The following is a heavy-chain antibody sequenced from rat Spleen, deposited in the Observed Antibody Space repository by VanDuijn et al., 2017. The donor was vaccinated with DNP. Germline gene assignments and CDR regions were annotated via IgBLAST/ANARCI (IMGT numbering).Heavy chain of an antibody. Sequence: EVQLQESGPGLVKSSQSLSLTCSVTGYSISSNYWGWIRKFPGNKMEWIGHITYRGGNNYNPSIKSRLSITRDTSKNQFFLQLNSISIEDTATYYCAKYGSSYTAMDAWGQGTSVTVSS. CDR1: GYSISSNY. J-gene: IGHJ4*01. CDR3: AKYGSSYTAMDA. V-gene: IGHV3-1*01. CDR2: ITYRGGN. D-gene: IGHD1-2*01.